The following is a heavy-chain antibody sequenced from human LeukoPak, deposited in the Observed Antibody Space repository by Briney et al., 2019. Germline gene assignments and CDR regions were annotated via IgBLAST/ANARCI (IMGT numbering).Heavy chain of an antibody. CDR3: AKAGYMVRGAYFDY. V-gene: IGHV3-48*03. CDR1: GFTFSSYE. D-gene: IGHD3-10*01. Sequence: GGSLRLSCAASGFTFSSYEMNWVRQAPGKGLEWVSYISTTGSSIYYADSVKGRFTISRDNAKNSLYLQMNSLRAEDTALYYCAKAGYMVRGAYFDYWGQGTLVTVSS. CDR2: ISTTGSSI. J-gene: IGHJ4*02.